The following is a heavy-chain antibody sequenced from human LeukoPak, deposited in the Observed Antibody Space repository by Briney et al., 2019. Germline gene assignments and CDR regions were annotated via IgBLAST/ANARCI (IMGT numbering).Heavy chain of an antibody. CDR2: IYYSGNT. CDR3: ARTPPYYGSATYLDY. Sequence: SETLSLTCTVSGGSISSYYWSWIRQPPGKGLEWIGYIYYSGNTNYNPSLKSRVTISVDTSKKQFSLNMRSVTAADTAVYYCARTPPYYGSATYLDYWGQGTLVTVSS. D-gene: IGHD3-10*01. CDR1: GGSISSYY. V-gene: IGHV4-59*01. J-gene: IGHJ4*02.